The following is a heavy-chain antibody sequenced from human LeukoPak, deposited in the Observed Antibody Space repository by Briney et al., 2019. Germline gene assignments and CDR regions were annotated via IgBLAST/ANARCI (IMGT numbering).Heavy chain of an antibody. CDR2: ISNSGCGI. CDR1: VFTFIRFA. CDR3: ARSAYSSSWYYLGY. V-gene: IGHV3-23*01. Sequence: GWSLRLSCAASVFTFIRFAMRGVRLAPGKELDGVSSISNSGCGIYYAKSVKGRFTISRDSSKNTLYLQMRSLRAEDTAIYCCARSAYSSSWYYLGYWGQGTLVTV. D-gene: IGHD6-13*01. J-gene: IGHJ4*02.